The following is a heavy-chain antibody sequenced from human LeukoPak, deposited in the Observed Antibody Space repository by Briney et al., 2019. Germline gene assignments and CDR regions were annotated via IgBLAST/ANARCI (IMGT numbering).Heavy chain of an antibody. V-gene: IGHV1-46*01. J-gene: IGHJ3*02. CDR3: AVPGSPADDAFDI. CDR2: INPRGGST. D-gene: IGHD1-26*01. Sequence: ASVKVSCKASGYTFTSYYMRWVRQAHGQGLEWMGIINPRGGSTSYAQKFQGRVAMTRDMSTSTVYMELSSLRSEDTAVYYCAVPGSPADDAFDIWGQGTMVTVSS. CDR1: GYTFTSYY.